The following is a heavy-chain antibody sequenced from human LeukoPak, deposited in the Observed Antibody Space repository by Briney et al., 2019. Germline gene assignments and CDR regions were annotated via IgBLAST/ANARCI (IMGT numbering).Heavy chain of an antibody. V-gene: IGHV4-59*01. J-gene: IGHJ4*02. CDR2: IYNIGST. CDR3: ARYGLIRGNDY. Sequence: SETLSLTCTVSGGSISSYFGSWIRQPPGKGLEWIGYIYNIGSTRYNPSLKSLVAISIDTSKNQFSLKLSSVTAADTAVYYCARYGLIRGNDYWGQGTLVTVSS. D-gene: IGHD3-16*01. CDR1: GGSISSYF.